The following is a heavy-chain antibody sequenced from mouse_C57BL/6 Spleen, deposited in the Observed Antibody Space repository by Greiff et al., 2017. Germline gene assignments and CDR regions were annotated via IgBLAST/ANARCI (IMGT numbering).Heavy chain of an antibody. V-gene: IGHV5-4*01. D-gene: IGHD1-1*01. CDR2: ISDGGSYT. CDR1: GYTFSSYA. CDR3: AREGDYGSSPFYWYFDV. Sequence: EVQGVESGGGLVKPGGSLKLSCAASGYTFSSYAMSWVRQTPEKRLEWVATISDGGSYTYYPDNVKGRFTISRDNAKNNLYLQMSHLKSEDTAMSYCAREGDYGSSPFYWYFDVWGTGTTVTVSS. J-gene: IGHJ1*03.